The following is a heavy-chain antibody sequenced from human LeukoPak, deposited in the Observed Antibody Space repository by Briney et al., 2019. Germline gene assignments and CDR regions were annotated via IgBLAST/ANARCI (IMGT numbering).Heavy chain of an antibody. J-gene: IGHJ4*02. CDR3: ARDAIVRDYSNSDY. CDR2: INPNSVGT. Sequence: ASVQVSCKASGYTFTGYYIHWVRQAPGQGLEWMGWINPNSVGTNYAQKFQGRVIMTRDTSISTAYMELSRLTSDDTAVYYCARDAIVRDYSNSDYWGQGTLVTGSS. V-gene: IGHV1-2*02. CDR1: GYTFTGYY. D-gene: IGHD4-11*01.